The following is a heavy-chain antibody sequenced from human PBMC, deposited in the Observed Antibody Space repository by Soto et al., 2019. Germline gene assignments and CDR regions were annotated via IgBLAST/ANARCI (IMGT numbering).Heavy chain of an antibody. D-gene: IGHD2-2*02. V-gene: IGHV1-3*01. CDR2: INAGNGKT. Sequence: QVQLVQSGVAVKKPGASVKVSCKASGYTFTTYAMHWVRQAPGQRLEWMGWINAGNGKTKYSRKFQGRVTITRDTPATTAYMELSSLRSEDTAVYYCARAGDDCSTTNCYMIDYWGQGTLVTVSS. J-gene: IGHJ4*02. CDR1: GYTFTTYA. CDR3: ARAGDDCSTTNCYMIDY.